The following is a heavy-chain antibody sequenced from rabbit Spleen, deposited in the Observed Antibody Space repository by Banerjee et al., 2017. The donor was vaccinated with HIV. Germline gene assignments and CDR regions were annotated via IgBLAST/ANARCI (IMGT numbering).Heavy chain of an antibody. V-gene: IGHV1S43*01. J-gene: IGHJ4*01. CDR3: ARDAAGREDFNL. D-gene: IGHD4-2*01. Sequence: QEQLVESGGGLVKPEGSLTLTCKASGFSFSSSYYMCWVRQAPGKGLELIACIYTTSANTWYASWVNGRFTISRSISLTTVDLKMSSLTAADTATYFCARDAAGREDFNLWGQGTLVTVS. CDR2: IYTTSANT. CDR1: GFSFSSSYY.